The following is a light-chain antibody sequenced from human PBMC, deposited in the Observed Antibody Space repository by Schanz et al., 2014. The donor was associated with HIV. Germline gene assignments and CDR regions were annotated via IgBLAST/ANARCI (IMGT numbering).Light chain of an antibody. V-gene: IGLV2-14*03. CDR2: DVD. CDR3: SSHAGSDNFGI. Sequence: QSVLTQPASVSGSPGQSITISCTGTSSDIGGYNYVSWYQQHPGKAPKLILYDVDNRPAGVSNRFSGSKSGITASLTISGLQAEDEADYYCSSHAGSDNFGIFGGGTKLTVL. CDR1: SSDIGGYNY. J-gene: IGLJ2*01.